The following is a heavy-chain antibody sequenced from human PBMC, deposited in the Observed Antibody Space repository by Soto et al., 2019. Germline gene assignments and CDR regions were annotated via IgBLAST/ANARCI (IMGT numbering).Heavy chain of an antibody. CDR2: MYNTGST. D-gene: IGHD2-21*02. Sequence: PSETLSLTCTVSGGSISSYYWSWIRQPPGKGLEWNGYMYNTGSTIYNPSIKSRVTISVDTSKNQFYQKLNSVTAADSAVYYCARDLWGYCGADCYPLDVWGQGTTVTVS. V-gene: IGHV4-59*01. J-gene: IGHJ6*02. CDR3: ARDLWGYCGADCYPLDV. CDR1: GGSISSYY.